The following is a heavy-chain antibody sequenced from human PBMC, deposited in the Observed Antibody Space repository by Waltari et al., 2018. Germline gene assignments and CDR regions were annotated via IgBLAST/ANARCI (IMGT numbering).Heavy chain of an antibody. CDR3: ASLNPMDV. CDR2: ISYDGSNK. V-gene: IGHV3-30-3*01. Sequence: QVQLVESGGGVVQPGRSLRLSCAASGFTFSSYAMHWVRQAPGKGLEWVAFISYDGSNKYYADSVKGRFTISRDNSKNTLYLQMNSLRAEDTAVYYCASLNPMDVWGQGTTVTVSS. J-gene: IGHJ6*02. CDR1: GFTFSSYA.